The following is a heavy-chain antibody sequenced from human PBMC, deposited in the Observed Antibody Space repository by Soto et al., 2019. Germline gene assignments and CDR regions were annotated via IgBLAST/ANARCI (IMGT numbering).Heavy chain of an antibody. D-gene: IGHD6-19*01. V-gene: IGHV3-23*01. CDR2: ISGRGDST. CDR1: GFTFSTYA. CDR3: AKERSSGWSLDY. J-gene: IGHJ4*02. Sequence: EVRLLESGGGLVQPGGSLRLSCAASGFTFSTYAMNWVRQATGKGREWVSGISGRGDSTYYADSVKGRFTVSRDNSKYTLYLQMNSLRAEDTAVFYCAKERSSGWSLDYWGQGTLVTVSS.